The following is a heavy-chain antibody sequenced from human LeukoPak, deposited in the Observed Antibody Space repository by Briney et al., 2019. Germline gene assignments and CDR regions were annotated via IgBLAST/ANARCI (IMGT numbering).Heavy chain of an antibody. Sequence: GASVKVSCKASGGTFSSYAMSWVRQAPGQGLEWMGRIIPILGIANYAQKFQGRVTITADKSTSTAYMELSSLRSEDTAVYYCARDSIAVAREDQYGMDVWGQGTTVTVSS. CDR1: GGTFSSYA. J-gene: IGHJ6*02. CDR2: IIPILGIA. CDR3: ARDSIAVAREDQYGMDV. D-gene: IGHD6-19*01. V-gene: IGHV1-69*04.